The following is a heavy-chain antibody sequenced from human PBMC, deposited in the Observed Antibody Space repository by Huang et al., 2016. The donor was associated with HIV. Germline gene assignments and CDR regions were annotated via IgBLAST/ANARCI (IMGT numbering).Heavy chain of an antibody. Sequence: EVQLVESGGGLVQPGGSLKLSCAASGFTFSGSALHGVRQASGKGLEWVGRIRSKANSDATEYAASVKGRFTISRDDSKNTAYLQMNSLKTEDTAVYYCTRLTMIGDGDYWGQGTLVTVSS. CDR1: GFTFSGSA. CDR3: TRLTMIGDGDY. J-gene: IGHJ4*02. V-gene: IGHV3-73*01. CDR2: IRSKANSDAT. D-gene: IGHD3-22*01.